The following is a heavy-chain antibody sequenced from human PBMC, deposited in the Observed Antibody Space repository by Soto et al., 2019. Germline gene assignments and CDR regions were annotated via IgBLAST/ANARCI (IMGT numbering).Heavy chain of an antibody. J-gene: IGHJ6*02. V-gene: IGHV5-51*01. CDR1: GYXFTNYL. Sequence: EXLKISCKGSGYXFTNYLIVWVRQMPGKGLEWMGIIYPGDSDTKYNPSFQGQVTISADKSITTTYLQWSSLKASDTAIYYCAASIFYYGMDVWGQGTTVTVS. CDR3: AASIFYYGMDV. CDR2: IYPGDSDT.